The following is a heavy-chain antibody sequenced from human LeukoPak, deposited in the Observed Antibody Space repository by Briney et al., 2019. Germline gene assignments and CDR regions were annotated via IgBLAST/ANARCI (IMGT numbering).Heavy chain of an antibody. CDR3: ARDLGGYSYGSHFDY. D-gene: IGHD5-18*01. CDR2: ISGSGAMT. Sequence: GGSLRLSCAASGFTLSNHAMIWVRQAPGKGLEWVSSISGSGAMTYYADSVKGRFTISRDNARNSLYLHMNSLRAEDTAVYYCARDLGGYSYGSHFDYWGQGTLVTVSS. J-gene: IGHJ4*02. V-gene: IGHV3-21*01. CDR1: GFTLSNHA.